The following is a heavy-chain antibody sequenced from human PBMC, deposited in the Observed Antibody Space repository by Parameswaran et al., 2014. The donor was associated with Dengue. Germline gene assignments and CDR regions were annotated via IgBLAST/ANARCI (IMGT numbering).Heavy chain of an antibody. CDR3: ARTLGYCASTTCYNHYYYYMDV. V-gene: IGHV4-4*02. D-gene: IGHD2-2*02. CDR2: IYHSGTT. Sequence: VRQAPGKGLEWIGEIYHSGTTNYNPPLQSRVSISVDKSKNQFSLKLSSVTAADTAVYYCARTLGYCASTTCYNHYYYYMDVWGKGTT. J-gene: IGHJ6*03.